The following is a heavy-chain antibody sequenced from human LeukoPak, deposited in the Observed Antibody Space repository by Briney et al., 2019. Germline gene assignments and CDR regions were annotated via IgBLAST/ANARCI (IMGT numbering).Heavy chain of an antibody. CDR2: VSANNGNT. CDR3: ARGKYYYDSSPLSDFDY. J-gene: IGHJ4*02. Sequence: ASVKVSCKASGYTFTSYGISWVRQAPGQGLEWMGWVSANNGNTNYAQKLQGRVTMTTDTSTSTAYMELRSLRSDDTAVYYCARGKYYYDSSPLSDFDYWGQGTLVTVSS. CDR1: GYTFTSYG. V-gene: IGHV1-18*01. D-gene: IGHD3-22*01.